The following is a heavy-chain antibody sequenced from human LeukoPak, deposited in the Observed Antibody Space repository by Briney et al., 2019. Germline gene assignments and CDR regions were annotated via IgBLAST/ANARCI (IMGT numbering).Heavy chain of an antibody. CDR3: ARESGSGDGYNTDY. J-gene: IGHJ4*02. Sequence: GGSLRLSCAASGFTFSGYWMSWLRQAPGKGLEWVANIKQDGGEKYYVDSVKGRFTISRDNAKNSLYLQMNSLRAEDTAVYYCARESGSGDGYNTDYWGQGTLVTVSS. V-gene: IGHV3-7*01. CDR2: IKQDGGEK. CDR1: GFTFSGYW. D-gene: IGHD5-24*01.